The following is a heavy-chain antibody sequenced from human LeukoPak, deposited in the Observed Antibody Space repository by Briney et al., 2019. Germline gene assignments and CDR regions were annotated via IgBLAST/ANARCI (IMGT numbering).Heavy chain of an antibody. CDR1: GYTFTGYY. CDR3: ARTYTVSSDFDY. D-gene: IGHD6-6*01. CDR2: INPNRGGT. Sequence: ASVTVSCKASGYTFTGYYVHWVRQAPGQGRDWRGWINPNRGGTNYAQRFQDRVSMTRDTYISTAYMELSRLRSDDTAVYYCARTYTVSSDFDYWGLGTLVTVSS. V-gene: IGHV1-2*02. J-gene: IGHJ4*02.